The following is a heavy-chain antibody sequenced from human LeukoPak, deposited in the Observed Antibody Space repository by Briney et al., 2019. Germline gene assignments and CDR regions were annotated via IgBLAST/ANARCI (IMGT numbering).Heavy chain of an antibody. Sequence: PSESLSLTCTVSGGSISSGGYYWSWIRQHPGKSLEWIGYIYYSGSTYYNPSLKSRLTLSLDTSKNQFSLKLSSVTAADTAVYYCAKAVRHQQLVMDVWGKGTTVTVSS. CDR2: IYYSGST. CDR1: GGSISSGGYY. D-gene: IGHD6-13*01. J-gene: IGHJ6*03. V-gene: IGHV4-31*03. CDR3: AKAVRHQQLVMDV.